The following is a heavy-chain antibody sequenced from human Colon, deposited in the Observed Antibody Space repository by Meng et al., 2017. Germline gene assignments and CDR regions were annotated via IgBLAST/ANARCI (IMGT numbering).Heavy chain of an antibody. Sequence: GGSLRLSCAASGFTFSSYWMSWVRQAPGKGLEWVANIKPDGSEKYNVDSVKGRFTISRDNAKNSLYLQMNTLRAEDTAVYYCARYYSSSRRGRMDYWGQGTLVTVSS. V-gene: IGHV3-7*01. CDR2: IKPDGSEK. CDR3: ARYYSSSRRGRMDY. D-gene: IGHD6-6*01. J-gene: IGHJ4*02. CDR1: GFTFSSYW.